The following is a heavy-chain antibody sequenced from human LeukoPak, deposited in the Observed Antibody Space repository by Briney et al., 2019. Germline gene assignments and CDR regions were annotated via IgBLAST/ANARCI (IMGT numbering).Heavy chain of an antibody. CDR2: ISSSGGTT. J-gene: IGHJ6*02. CDR3: ARSNYYTVDV. V-gene: IGHV3-11*01. CDR1: GFTVSSNY. Sequence: GGSLRLSCAASGFTVSSNYMSWVHQAPGKGPEWISYISSSGGTTTYVDSVKGRFTISRDNAKNSLYLQMNSLRADDTAVYYCARSNYYTVDVWGQGTAVTVSS.